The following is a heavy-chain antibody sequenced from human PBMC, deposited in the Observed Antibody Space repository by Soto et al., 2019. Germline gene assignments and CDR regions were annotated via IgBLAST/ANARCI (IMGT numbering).Heavy chain of an antibody. CDR3: AKVPDR. CDR2: IYHSGST. Sequence: SETLSLTCAVSGGSISSGGYSWSWIRQPPGKGLEWIGYIYHSGSTYYNPCLKSRVTISVDRSKNQFSLRLSSVTAADTAVYYCAKVPDRWGQGTLVPVSS. CDR1: GGSISSGGYS. V-gene: IGHV4-30-2*01. J-gene: IGHJ5*02.